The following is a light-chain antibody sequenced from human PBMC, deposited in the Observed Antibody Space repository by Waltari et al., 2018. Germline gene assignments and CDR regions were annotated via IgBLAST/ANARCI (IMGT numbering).Light chain of an antibody. J-gene: IGLJ3*02. V-gene: IGLV2-8*01. CDR2: EVN. Sequence: QSALTQPPSASGSPGQSVTISCTGTGSDLGGYKYVSWYQHHPGKAPKLVIYEVNKRPSGVPDRFSGSKSGNTASLTVSGLQTEDEADYYCSSYAGRDNLVFGGGTKLTVL. CDR3: SSYAGRDNLV. CDR1: GSDLGGYKY.